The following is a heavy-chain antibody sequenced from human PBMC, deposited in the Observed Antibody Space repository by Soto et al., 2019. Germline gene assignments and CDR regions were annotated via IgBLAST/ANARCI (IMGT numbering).Heavy chain of an antibody. V-gene: IGHV3-53*01. CDR1: GFIVSGDY. Sequence: EVQLVESGGGLIQPGGSLRLSCAASGFIVSGDYMSWVRKAPGKGLEWVSVIYPGGSTYYADSVKGRFTFSRDNSKNTLYLQMNSLRVEDTAVYYCARAYGGNPALFDPWGQGTLVTVSS. D-gene: IGHD4-17*01. CDR2: IYPGGST. CDR3: ARAYGGNPALFDP. J-gene: IGHJ5*02.